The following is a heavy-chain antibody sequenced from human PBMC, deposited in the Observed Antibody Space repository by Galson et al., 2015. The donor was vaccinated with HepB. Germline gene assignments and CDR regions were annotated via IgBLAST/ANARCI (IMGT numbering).Heavy chain of an antibody. CDR1: GYTFSSYS. CDR3: ARAGRGYSSSWYDY. V-gene: IGHV3-21*01. J-gene: IGHJ4*02. CDR2: ISSSSSYI. Sequence: SLRLSCAASGYTFSSYSMNWVRQAPGKGLEWVSSISSSSSYIYYADSVKGRFTISRDNAKNSLYLQMNSLRAEDTAVYYCARAGRGYSSSWYDYWGQGTLVTVSS. D-gene: IGHD6-13*01.